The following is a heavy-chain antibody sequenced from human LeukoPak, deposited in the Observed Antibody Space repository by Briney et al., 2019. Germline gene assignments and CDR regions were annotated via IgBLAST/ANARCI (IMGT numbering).Heavy chain of an antibody. Sequence: GASVKVSCKASGYTFTSYGISWVRQAPGQGLEWMGWISAYNGNTNYAQKLQGRVTMTTDTSTSTAYMVLRSLRSDDTAVYYCARDLGIAVAGTVDYWGQGTLVTVSS. V-gene: IGHV1-18*04. CDR1: GYTFTSYG. CDR2: ISAYNGNT. J-gene: IGHJ4*02. D-gene: IGHD6-19*01. CDR3: ARDLGIAVAGTVDY.